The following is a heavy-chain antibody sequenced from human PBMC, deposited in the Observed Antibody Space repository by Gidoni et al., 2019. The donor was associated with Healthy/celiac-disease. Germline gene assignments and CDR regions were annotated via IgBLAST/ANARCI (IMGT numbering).Heavy chain of an antibody. Sequence: SISSSSYYWGWIRQPPGKGLEWIGSIYYSGSTYYNPSLKSRVTISVDTSKNQFSLKLSSVTAADTAVYYCARRYMQLAYFDYWGQGTLVTVSS. CDR3: ARRYMQLAYFDY. V-gene: IGHV4-39*01. D-gene: IGHD6-6*01. CDR1: SISSSSYY. J-gene: IGHJ4*02. CDR2: IYYSGST.